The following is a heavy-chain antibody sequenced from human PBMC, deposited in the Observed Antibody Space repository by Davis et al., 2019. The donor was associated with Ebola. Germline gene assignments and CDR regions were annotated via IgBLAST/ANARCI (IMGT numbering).Heavy chain of an antibody. D-gene: IGHD2-15*01. Sequence: GESLKISCTDSVITFSSYAMTWVRQAPGKGLEWVSAISGSGGSTYYADSVKGRFTISRDNSKNTLYLQMNSLRAEDTAVYYCARDPLGYCSGGSCYFYYFDYWGQGTLVTVSS. CDR1: VITFSSYA. J-gene: IGHJ4*02. V-gene: IGHV3-23*01. CDR2: ISGSGGST. CDR3: ARDPLGYCSGGSCYFYYFDY.